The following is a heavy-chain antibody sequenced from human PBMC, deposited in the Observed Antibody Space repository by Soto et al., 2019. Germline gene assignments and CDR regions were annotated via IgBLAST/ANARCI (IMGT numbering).Heavy chain of an antibody. CDR2: INPNSGGT. D-gene: IGHD3-9*01. CDR3: ARDRGDYDILTGYYYYYYGMDV. J-gene: IGHJ6*02. CDR1: GYTFTGYY. Sequence: ASVKVSCKASGYTFTGYYMHWVRQAPVQGLEWMGWINPNSGGTNYAQKFQGWVTMTRDTSISTAYMGLSRLRSDDTAVYYCARDRGDYDILTGYYYYYYGMDVWGQGTTVTVSS. V-gene: IGHV1-2*04.